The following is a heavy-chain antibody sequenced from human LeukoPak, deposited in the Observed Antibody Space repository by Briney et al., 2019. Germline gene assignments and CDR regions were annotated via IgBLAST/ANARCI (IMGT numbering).Heavy chain of an antibody. D-gene: IGHD3-9*01. CDR1: GFTVSSNY. J-gene: IGHJ4*02. CDR3: ARHYYDILTGYGH. V-gene: IGHV3-53*01. Sequence: GGSLRLSCAASGFTVSSNYMSWVRQAPGKGLEWVSVIYSGGSTYYADSVKGRFTISRDNSKNTLYLQMNSLRAEDTAVYYCARHYYDILTGYGHWGQGTLVTVSS. CDR2: IYSGGST.